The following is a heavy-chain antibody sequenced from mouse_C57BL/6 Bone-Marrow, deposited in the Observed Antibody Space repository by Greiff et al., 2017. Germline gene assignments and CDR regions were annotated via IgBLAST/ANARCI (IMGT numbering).Heavy chain of an antibody. J-gene: IGHJ2*01. CDR1: GYTFTSYW. Sequence: QVQLQQSGAELVMPGASVKLSCKASGYTFTSYWMHWVKQRPGQGLEWIGEIDPSDSYTNYNQKFKGKSTLTVDKSSSTAYMQLSSLTSEDSAVYYCARGVYGNYYFDYWGQGTTLTVSS. V-gene: IGHV1-69*01. D-gene: IGHD2-10*02. CDR3: ARGVYGNYYFDY. CDR2: IDPSDSYT.